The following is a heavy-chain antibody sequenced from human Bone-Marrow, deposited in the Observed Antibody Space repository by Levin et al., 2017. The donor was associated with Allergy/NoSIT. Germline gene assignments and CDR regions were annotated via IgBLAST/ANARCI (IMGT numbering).Heavy chain of an antibody. CDR2: ISGSGGST. Sequence: GESLKISCAASGFTFSSYAMSWVRQAPGKGLEWVSAISGSGGSTYYADSVKGRFTISRDNSKNTLYLQMNSLRAEDTAVYYCANRVGATTGGYWGQGTLVTVSS. CDR1: GFTFSSYA. D-gene: IGHD1-26*01. CDR3: ANRVGATTGGY. J-gene: IGHJ4*02. V-gene: IGHV3-23*01.